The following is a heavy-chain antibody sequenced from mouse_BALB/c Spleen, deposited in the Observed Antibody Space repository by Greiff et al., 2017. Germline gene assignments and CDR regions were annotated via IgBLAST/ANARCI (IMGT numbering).Heavy chain of an antibody. V-gene: IGHV14-1*02. CDR3: ALSYGYDWFAD. J-gene: IGHJ3*01. CDR2: IDPENGNT. CDR1: GFNIKDYY. D-gene: IGHD2-2*01. Sequence: VQLQQSGAELVRPGALVKLSCKASGFNIKDYYMHWVKQRPEQGLEWIGWIDPENGNTIYDPKFQGKASITADTSSNTAYLQLSSLTSEDTAVYYCALSYGYDWFADWGQGTLVTVSA.